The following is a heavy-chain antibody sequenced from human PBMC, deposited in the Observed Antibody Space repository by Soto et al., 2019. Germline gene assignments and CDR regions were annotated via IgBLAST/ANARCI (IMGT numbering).Heavy chain of an antibody. V-gene: IGHV4-4*02. CDR1: SGSISSSNW. D-gene: IGHD6-13*01. CDR3: ASSGYDYYYYYMDV. CDR2: IYHSGST. Sequence: QVQLQESGPGLVKPSGTLSLTCAVSSGSISSSNWWSWVRQPPGKGLEWIGEIYHSGSTNYNPSRRSRVTRSVDKSKNQFSLKLSSVTAADTAVYYCASSGYDYYYYYMDVWGKGTTVTVSS. J-gene: IGHJ6*03.